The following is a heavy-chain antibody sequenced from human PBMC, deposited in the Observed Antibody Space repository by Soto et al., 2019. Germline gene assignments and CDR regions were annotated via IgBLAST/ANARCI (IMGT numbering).Heavy chain of an antibody. Sequence: SETLSLTCAVYGGSFSGYYWSWIRQPPGKGLEWIGEINHSGSTNYNPSLKGRVTISVDTSKNQFSLKLSSVTAADTAVYYCARAGSSGYFGGYYYYGMDVWGQGTTVTVSS. CDR1: GGSFSGYY. D-gene: IGHD3-22*01. CDR2: INHSGST. CDR3: ARAGSSGYFGGYYYYGMDV. V-gene: IGHV4-34*01. J-gene: IGHJ6*02.